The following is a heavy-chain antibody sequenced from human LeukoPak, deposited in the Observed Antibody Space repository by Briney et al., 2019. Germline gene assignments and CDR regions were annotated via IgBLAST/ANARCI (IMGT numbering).Heavy chain of an antibody. CDR2: ISAYNGNT. Sequence: VASVKVSCKASGYTFTSFGISWVRQAPGQGLEWMGWISAYNGNTNYAQKLQGRVTMTTDTSTSTAYMELGSLRSDDTAVYYCARDIVVVVAATKYDSFDIWGQGTMVTVSS. CDR3: ARDIVVVVAATKYDSFDI. CDR1: GYTFTSFG. J-gene: IGHJ3*02. V-gene: IGHV1-18*01. D-gene: IGHD2-15*01.